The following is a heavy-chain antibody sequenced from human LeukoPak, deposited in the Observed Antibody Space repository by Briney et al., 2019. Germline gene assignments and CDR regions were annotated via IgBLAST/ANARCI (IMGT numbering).Heavy chain of an antibody. D-gene: IGHD3-16*01. CDR3: ARLLPHDGPGGNYMDV. Sequence: ASVKVSCKASGYTFINYDINWVRQATGQGLEWMGWMNPNSGDTGYAQKFQGRVTMTRDTSISTAYMELSSLRSEDTAVYFCARLLPHDGPGGNYMDVWGTGTTVIISS. CDR2: MNPNSGDT. J-gene: IGHJ6*03. CDR1: GYTFINYD. V-gene: IGHV1-8*01.